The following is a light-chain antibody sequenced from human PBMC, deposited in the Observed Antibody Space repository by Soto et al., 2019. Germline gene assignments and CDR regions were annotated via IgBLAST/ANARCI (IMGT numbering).Light chain of an antibody. J-gene: IGKJ3*01. CDR2: GAS. CDR1: QSVSSN. CDR3: QQYNNWPFT. Sequence: EIVMTQSPATLSVSPGERATLSCRASQSVSSNLAWYQQKPGQAPRLLIYGASTRATGIPASFSGSGSGTDFTLTISSLQSADFAVYYCQQYNNWPFTFGPGTKVDIK. V-gene: IGKV3-15*01.